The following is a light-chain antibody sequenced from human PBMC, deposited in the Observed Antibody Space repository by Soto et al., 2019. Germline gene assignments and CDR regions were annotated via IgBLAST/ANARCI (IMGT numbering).Light chain of an antibody. J-gene: IGKJ4*01. V-gene: IGKV3-11*01. CDR2: DAS. CDR1: QSVSSH. Sequence: ESVLTQSPVTLSLSPGERATLSCRASQSVSSHLAWYPQKPGQAPRLLIYDASNRATGIPARFSGSGSGTDFTLTISSLEPEDFAVYYCQQRSNWPLTFGGGNKVEIK. CDR3: QQRSNWPLT.